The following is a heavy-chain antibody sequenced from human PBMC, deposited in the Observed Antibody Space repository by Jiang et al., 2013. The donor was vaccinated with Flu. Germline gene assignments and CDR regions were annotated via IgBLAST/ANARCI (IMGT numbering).Heavy chain of an antibody. CDR3: ARRKYYDFWSGYSPNYYYGMDV. CDR1: GYTFTSYD. CDR2: MNPNSGNT. V-gene: IGHV1-8*01. J-gene: IGHJ6*02. D-gene: IGHD3-3*01. Sequence: SGAEVKKPGASVKVSCKASGYTFTSYDINWVRQATGQGLEWMGWMNPNSGNTGYAQKFQGRVTMTRNTSISTAYMELSSLRSEDTAVYYCARRKYYDFWSGYSPNYYYGMDVWGQGTTVTVSS.